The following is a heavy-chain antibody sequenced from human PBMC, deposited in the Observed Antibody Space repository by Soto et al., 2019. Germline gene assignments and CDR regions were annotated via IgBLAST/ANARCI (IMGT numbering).Heavy chain of an antibody. J-gene: IGHJ4*02. CDR2: IYWNDDK. D-gene: IGHD3-10*01. V-gene: IGHV2-5*01. Sequence: QITLKESGPTLVKPTQTLTLTCTFSGFSLSTSGVGVGWIRQPPGKALEWLALIYWNDDKRYSPSLKSSLTITKDTSKNQVVLTMTNMDPVDTATYYCARVATMVNFDYWGQGTLVTVSS. CDR3: ARVATMVNFDY. CDR1: GFSLSTSGVG.